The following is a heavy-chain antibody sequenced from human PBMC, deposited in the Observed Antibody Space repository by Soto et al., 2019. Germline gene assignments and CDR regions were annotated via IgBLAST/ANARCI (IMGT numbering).Heavy chain of an antibody. CDR2: IYTSGST. CDR3: ARESTVAGTDNWFDS. CDR1: CSFISGYY. Sequence: VSCSFISGYYLSWIRQPAGKGLEWIGRIYTSGSTKYSPSLKSRATMSVDTSKKQFSLKLNSVTAADTAVYYCARESTVAGTDNWFDSWGQGTLVTVSS. V-gene: IGHV4-4*07. D-gene: IGHD6-13*01. J-gene: IGHJ5*01.